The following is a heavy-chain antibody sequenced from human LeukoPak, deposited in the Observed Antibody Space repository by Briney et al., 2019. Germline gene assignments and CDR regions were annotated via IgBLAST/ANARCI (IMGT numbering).Heavy chain of an antibody. J-gene: IGHJ3*02. CDR1: GGSISRHF. Sequence: SETLSLTCSVSGGSISRHFWSWIRQPPGRGLEWIAFIHYSGRTKYNPTLQSRVTISIDTSENNFSLKLTSVTAADTAVYYCARLLDNDSSGDPDTFDMWGQGTVVTVSS. V-gene: IGHV4-59*11. CDR3: ARLLDNDSSGDPDTFDM. CDR2: IHYSGRT. D-gene: IGHD3-22*01.